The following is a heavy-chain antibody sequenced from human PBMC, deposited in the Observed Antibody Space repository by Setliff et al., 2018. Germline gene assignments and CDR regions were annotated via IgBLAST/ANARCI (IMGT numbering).Heavy chain of an antibody. D-gene: IGHD2-21*01. CDR2: DRGYYK. J-gene: IGHJ4*02. Sequence: PGGSLRLSCKTSGFTFNDYGIQWVRQAPGKGLEWVASDRGYYKYYAGSVRGRLTVSRDESKNTVFLEMNSLRVDDTATYYCAREGLTGPVVISVAYYFDSWGQGTVVTVSS. V-gene: IGHV3-30*19. CDR1: GFTFNDYG. CDR3: AREGLTGPVVISVAYYFDS.